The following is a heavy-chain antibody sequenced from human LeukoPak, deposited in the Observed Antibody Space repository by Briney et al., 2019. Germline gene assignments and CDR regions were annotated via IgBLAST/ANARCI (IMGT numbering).Heavy chain of an antibody. Sequence: PSQTLSLTCTVSGGSISSGGYYWSWIRQPPGKGLEWIGYIYHSGSTYYNPSLKSRVTISVDRSKNQFSLKLSSVTAADTAVYFCARVAVGPINLMDYWGQGTLVTVSS. CDR1: GGSISSGGYY. V-gene: IGHV4-30-2*01. CDR2: IYHSGST. J-gene: IGHJ4*02. CDR3: ARVAVGPINLMDY. D-gene: IGHD1-26*01.